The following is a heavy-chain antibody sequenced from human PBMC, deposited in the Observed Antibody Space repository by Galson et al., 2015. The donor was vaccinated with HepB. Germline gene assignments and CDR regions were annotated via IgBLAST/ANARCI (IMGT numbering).Heavy chain of an antibody. J-gene: IGHJ4*02. CDR1: GFTFSSYA. CDR3: VAFHLALRAHSGMDD. CDR2: ISGSGGST. V-gene: IGHV3-23*01. Sequence: LSCAASGFTFSSYAISWVRQAPGKGLEWVSSISGSGGSTYYPDSVKGRFTISRDNSKNTLYLQMNSLRAEDTAVYYCVAFHLALRAHSGMDDWGQGTLVTVSS. D-gene: IGHD1-26*01.